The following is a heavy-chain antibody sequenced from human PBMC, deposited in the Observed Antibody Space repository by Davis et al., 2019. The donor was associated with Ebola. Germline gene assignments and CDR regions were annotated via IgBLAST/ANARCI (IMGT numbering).Heavy chain of an antibody. J-gene: IGHJ3*01. CDR2: FDPEDGEI. CDR1: GYILTELS. D-gene: IGHD1-26*01. Sequence: AASVKVSCKVSGYILTELSIHWVRQAPGKGLEWMGNFDPEDGEIIYALKFEGRLTMTEDTSTHTAYMELSSLRSDDSAVYFCAAGGSRGGFDVWGQGTMVTVS. CDR3: AAGGSRGGFDV. V-gene: IGHV1-24*01.